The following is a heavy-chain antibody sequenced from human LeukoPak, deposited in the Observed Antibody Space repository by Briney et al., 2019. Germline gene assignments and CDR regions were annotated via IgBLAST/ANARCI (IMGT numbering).Heavy chain of an antibody. CDR3: ARAGYSSSWYHYYYMDV. CDR1: GGSFSGYY. D-gene: IGHD6-13*01. J-gene: IGHJ6*03. V-gene: IGHV4-34*01. Sequence: SETLSLTCAVYGGSFSGYYWSWIRQPPGKGLEWIGEINHSGSTNYNPSLKSRVTISVDTSKNQFSLKLSSVTAADTAVYYCARAGYSSSWYHYYYMDVWGKGTTVSVSS. CDR2: INHSGST.